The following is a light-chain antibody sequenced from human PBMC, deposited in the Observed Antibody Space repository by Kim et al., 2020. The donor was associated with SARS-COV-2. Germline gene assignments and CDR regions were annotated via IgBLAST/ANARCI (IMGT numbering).Light chain of an antibody. CDR2: EVT. V-gene: IGLV2-23*02. CDR3: CPYAGSKNYWV. CDR1: STDVGSYDL. J-gene: IGLJ3*02. Sequence: QSALTQPASVSGSPGQSITISCTGTSTDVGSYDLVSWYQQHPGKAPKLMIYEVTKRPSGVSDRFSGSKSGNTASLTISGLQAEDEADYHCCPYAGSKNYWVFGGGTQLTVL.